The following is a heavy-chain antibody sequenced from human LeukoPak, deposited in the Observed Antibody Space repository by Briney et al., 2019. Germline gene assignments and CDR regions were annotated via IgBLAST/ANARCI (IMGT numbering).Heavy chain of an antibody. Sequence: SETLSLTCTVSGGSISSGGDYWPWLRQPAGKQLEWIGLIYTSGSTNYNPSLKTRVTISIDTSKNQFSLKLNSVTAADTAVYYWARDFWPWGQGALVTVSS. CDR2: IYTSGST. CDR3: ARDFWP. J-gene: IGHJ5*02. CDR1: GGSISSGGDY. V-gene: IGHV4-61*02. D-gene: IGHD3-3*01.